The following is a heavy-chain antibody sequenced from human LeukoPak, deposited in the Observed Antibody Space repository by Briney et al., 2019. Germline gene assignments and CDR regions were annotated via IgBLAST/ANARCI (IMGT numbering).Heavy chain of an antibody. D-gene: IGHD6-19*01. Sequence: PGGSLRLSCAASGFTFSSYSMNWVRQAPGKGLEWVSYLSSSSSTIYYAYSVKGRFTISRDNAKNSLYLQMNSLRAEDTAVYYCARDPQWLVRVWYFDYWGQGTLVTVSS. CDR2: LSSSSSTI. V-gene: IGHV3-48*01. J-gene: IGHJ4*02. CDR3: ARDPQWLVRVWYFDY. CDR1: GFTFSSYS.